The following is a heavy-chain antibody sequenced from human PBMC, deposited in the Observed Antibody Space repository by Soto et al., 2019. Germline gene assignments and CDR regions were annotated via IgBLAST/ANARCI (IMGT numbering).Heavy chain of an antibody. V-gene: IGHV3-21*01. J-gene: IGHJ4*02. CDR3: ARVEGYDILTVDY. CDR2: ISSSSSYI. Sequence: GGSLRLSCAASGFTFSSYSMNWVRQAPGKGLEWVSSISSSSSYIYYADSVKGRFTISRDNAKNSLYLQMNSLRAEDTAVYYCARVEGYDILTVDYWGQGTLVTVSS. D-gene: IGHD3-9*01. CDR1: GFTFSSYS.